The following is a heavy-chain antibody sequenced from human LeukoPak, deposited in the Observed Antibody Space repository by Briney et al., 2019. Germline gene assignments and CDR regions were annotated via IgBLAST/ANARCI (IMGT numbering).Heavy chain of an antibody. CDR3: AKGTLGYCSGGSCYSGY. D-gene: IGHD2-15*01. V-gene: IGHV3-7*03. J-gene: IGHJ4*02. Sequence: GGSLRLSCGASGFTFDDYWMSWVRQAPGQGLEWVANINQDGSEKYYLDSAKGRFTVSRDNSKNTLYLQMSSLRAEDTAVYYCAKGTLGYCSGGSCYSGYWGQGTLVTVSS. CDR1: GFTFDDYW. CDR2: INQDGSEK.